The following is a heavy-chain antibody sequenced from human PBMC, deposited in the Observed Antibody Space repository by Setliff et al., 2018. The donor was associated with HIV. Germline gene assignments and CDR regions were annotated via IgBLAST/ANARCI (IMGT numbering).Heavy chain of an antibody. J-gene: IGHJ4*02. CDR2: INAGNGHT. D-gene: IGHD3-22*01. CDR1: GYTFSYA. V-gene: IGHV1-3*01. Sequence: GASVKVSCKASGYTFSYAMHWVRQAPGQGLEWMGWINAGNGHTKYSQRFQGRVTITRDTSASTAYMELSSLRSEDTAVYYCARESEWALDYGNIGRPYYFDYWGQGTLVTAPQ. CDR3: ARESEWALDYGNIGRPYYFDY.